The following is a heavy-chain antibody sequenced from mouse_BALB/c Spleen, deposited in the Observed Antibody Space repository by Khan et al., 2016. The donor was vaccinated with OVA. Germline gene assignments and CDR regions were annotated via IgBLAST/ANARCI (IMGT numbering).Heavy chain of an antibody. Sequence: VQLKESGPGLVKPSQSLSLTCTVTGYSITSNYAWNWIRQFPGNKLEWMGYISYSGSTNYNPSLKSRISITRDTSKTQFFLQLNSVTTEDTATYYCARGNYYGYASDYWGQGTSITVSS. V-gene: IGHV3-2*02. CDR3: ARGNYYGYASDY. CDR1: GYSITSNYA. D-gene: IGHD1-1*01. J-gene: IGHJ4*01. CDR2: ISYSGST.